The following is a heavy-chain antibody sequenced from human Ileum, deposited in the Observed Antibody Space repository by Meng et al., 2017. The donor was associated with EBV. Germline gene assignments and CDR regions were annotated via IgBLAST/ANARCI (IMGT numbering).Heavy chain of an antibody. CDR3: ASGRDYAWHS. V-gene: IGHV4-4*02. CDR1: GDTISGNNW. D-gene: IGHD4-17*01. Sequence: QVGLQESGLGLVKTSGTLSLACAVSGDTISGNNWWSWVRQPPGKGLEWIGEIYHSGSTNYNPSFKSRFTMSVDKSRNQISLNLSSVTAADTAVYYCASGRDYAWHSWGRGTLVTVSS. CDR2: IYHSGST. J-gene: IGHJ4*02.